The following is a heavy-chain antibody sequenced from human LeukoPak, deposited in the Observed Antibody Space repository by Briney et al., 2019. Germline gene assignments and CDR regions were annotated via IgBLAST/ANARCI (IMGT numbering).Heavy chain of an antibody. CDR1: GYTFTSYY. Sequence: GASVKLSCKASGYTFTSYYMHCVRHAPGQGLEWMVIINPSGGSTSYAQKFQGRVTMTRDTSTSTVYMELSSLRSEDTAVYYCARVDLWFGELGWGQGTLVTVSS. CDR3: ARVDLWFGELG. J-gene: IGHJ4*02. D-gene: IGHD3-10*01. V-gene: IGHV1-46*01. CDR2: INPSGGST.